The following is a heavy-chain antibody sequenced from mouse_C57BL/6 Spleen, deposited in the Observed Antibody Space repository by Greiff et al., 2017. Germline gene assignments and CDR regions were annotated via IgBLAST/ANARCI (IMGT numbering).Heavy chain of an antibody. J-gene: IGHJ3*01. D-gene: IGHD4-1*01. CDR1: GYTFTSYG. Sequence: VKLVESGAELARPGASVKLSCKASGYTFTSYGISWVKQRTGQGLEWIGEIYPRSGNTYYNEKFKGKATLTADKSSSTAYMELRSLTSEDSAVYFCAREGNWEEFAYWGQGTLVTVSA. CDR3: AREGNWEEFAY. CDR2: IYPRSGNT. V-gene: IGHV1-81*01.